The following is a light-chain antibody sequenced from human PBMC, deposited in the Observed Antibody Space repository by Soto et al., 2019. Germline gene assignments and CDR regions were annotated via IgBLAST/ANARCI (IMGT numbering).Light chain of an antibody. CDR2: GVT. CDR1: QTISTY. V-gene: IGKV1-39*01. CDR3: QKSTSIPYT. Sequence: DIQMTQSPSSLSASVGDRVTISCRASQTISTYLNWYQQIPGKAPKLLIYGVTNLQNGLTSRFSGRGSRTDFPLTLSSLQPDDFATYHCQKSTSIPYTFGQGTKLETK. J-gene: IGKJ2*01.